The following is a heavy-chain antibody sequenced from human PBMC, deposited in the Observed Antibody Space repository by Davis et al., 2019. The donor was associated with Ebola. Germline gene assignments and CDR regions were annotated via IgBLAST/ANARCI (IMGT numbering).Heavy chain of an antibody. D-gene: IGHD4-17*01. CDR2: INAGNGNT. CDR3: AREDYGDYELERYFDY. Sequence: ASVKVSCKASGYTFTSYAMHWVRQAPGQRLEWMGWINAGNGNTKYSQKFQGRVTITRDTSASTAYMELSSLRSEDTAVYYCAREDYGDYELERYFDYWGQGTLVTVSS. J-gene: IGHJ4*02. CDR1: GYTFTSYA. V-gene: IGHV1-3*01.